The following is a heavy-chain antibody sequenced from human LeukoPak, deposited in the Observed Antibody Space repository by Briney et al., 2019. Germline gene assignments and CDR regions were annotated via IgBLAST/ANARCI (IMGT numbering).Heavy chain of an antibody. J-gene: IGHJ4*02. CDR3: ARDGYYYDDSGYYSF. CDR2: INPNSGDI. CDR1: GYTFTGYY. D-gene: IGHD3-22*01. Sequence: GASVKVSCKASGYTFTGYYLHWVRQAPGQGLEWLGWINPNSGDIDYAQDFQGRVTMTRDTSISTAYMELSRLRSDDTAIYYCARDGYYYDDSGYYSFWGQGTLVTVSS. V-gene: IGHV1-2*02.